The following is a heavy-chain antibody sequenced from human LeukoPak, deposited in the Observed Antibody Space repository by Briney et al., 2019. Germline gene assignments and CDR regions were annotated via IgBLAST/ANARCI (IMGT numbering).Heavy chain of an antibody. J-gene: IGHJ1*01. CDR3: ARGNGDYVEYFQH. D-gene: IGHD4-17*01. V-gene: IGHV4-59*01. CDR1: GASISSYF. Sequence: PSETLSLTCTVSGASISSYFWSWIRQPPGKGLEWIGYISYSGSTKYNPSLKRRVTISVDTSKNQFSLRLNSVTAADTAVHYCARGNGDYVEYFQHWGQGTLVTVSS. CDR2: ISYSGST.